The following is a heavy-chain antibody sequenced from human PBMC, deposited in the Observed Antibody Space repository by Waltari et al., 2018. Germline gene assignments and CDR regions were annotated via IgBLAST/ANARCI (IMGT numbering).Heavy chain of an antibody. Sequence: QVQLVQSGAEVKKPGASVKVSCKVSGYTLTELSMHWVRQAPGKGLEWMGGFGPENGETIYAQKFQGRVTMTEDTSTDTAYMELSSLRSEDTAVYYCATSGDFPLLWFGELRDWGQGTLVTVSS. V-gene: IGHV1-24*01. CDR2: FGPENGET. J-gene: IGHJ4*02. CDR1: GYTLTELS. D-gene: IGHD3-10*01. CDR3: ATSGDFPLLWFGELRD.